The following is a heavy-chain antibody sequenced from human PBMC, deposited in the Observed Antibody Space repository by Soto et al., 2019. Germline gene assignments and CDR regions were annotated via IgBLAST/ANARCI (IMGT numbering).Heavy chain of an antibody. Sequence: PVGSLRLSCAASGFTFSDNYIDWVRQAPGKGLEWVGRSRNKANSYTTEYAASVKGRFTVSRDDSKNSLYLQMDSLKSEDTAVYYCASATPVRFLDEWGQGTLVTVSS. CDR3: ASATPVRFLDE. CDR1: GFTFSDNY. V-gene: IGHV3-72*01. CDR2: SRNKANSYTT. D-gene: IGHD3-3*01. J-gene: IGHJ1*01.